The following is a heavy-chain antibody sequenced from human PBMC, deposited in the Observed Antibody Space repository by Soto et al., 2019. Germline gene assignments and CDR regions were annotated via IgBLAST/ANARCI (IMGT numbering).Heavy chain of an antibody. J-gene: IGHJ5*02. CDR3: ARDHGSSWSNWFDP. V-gene: IGHV3-33*01. Sequence: QVQLVESGGGVVQPGRSLRLSCAASGFTFSSYGMHWVRQAPGKGLEWVAVIWYDGSNKYYADYVKGRFTISRDNSKNTLYLQMNSLRAEDTAVYYCARDHGSSWSNWFDPWGQGTLVTVSS. CDR2: IWYDGSNK. CDR1: GFTFSSYG. D-gene: IGHD6-13*01.